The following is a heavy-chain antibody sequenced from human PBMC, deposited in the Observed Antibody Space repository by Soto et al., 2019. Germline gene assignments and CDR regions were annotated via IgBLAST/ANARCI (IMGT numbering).Heavy chain of an antibody. Sequence: SVKVSCKASGGTSSSYTISWVRQALGQGLEWMGRIIPILGIANYAQKFQGRVTITADKSTSTAYMELSSLRSEDTAVYYCATAVHSSSHWFDPWGQGTLVTVSS. CDR2: IIPILGIA. CDR1: GGTSSSYT. D-gene: IGHD6-6*01. CDR3: ATAVHSSSHWFDP. J-gene: IGHJ5*02. V-gene: IGHV1-69*02.